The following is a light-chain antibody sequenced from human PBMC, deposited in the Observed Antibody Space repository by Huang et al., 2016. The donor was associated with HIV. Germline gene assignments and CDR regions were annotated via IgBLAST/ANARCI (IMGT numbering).Light chain of an antibody. J-gene: IGKJ2*01. V-gene: IGKV3-15*01. Sequence: EIEMTQSPATLSVSPGERATLSCRVSQSVDSNLAWYQQKPGQAPRLLIFGASTRATGIPARFSGSGSGTEFTLTISSLQSEDFAVYYCQHYNNWPYTFGQGAKAEI. CDR2: GAS. CDR3: QHYNNWPYT. CDR1: QSVDSN.